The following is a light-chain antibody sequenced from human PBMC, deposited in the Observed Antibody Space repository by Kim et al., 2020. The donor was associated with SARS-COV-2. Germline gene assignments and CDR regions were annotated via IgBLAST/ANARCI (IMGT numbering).Light chain of an antibody. Sequence: LSPGERATLSCRAGQSVFNNFLAWYQQRPGQAPRPLIYGASSRATGIPDRFTGGGSGTDFTLTISRLEPEDFAVYYCHQYCSSPRTFGQGTKLEI. V-gene: IGKV3-20*01. CDR2: GAS. CDR3: HQYCSSPRT. CDR1: QSVFNNF. J-gene: IGKJ2*01.